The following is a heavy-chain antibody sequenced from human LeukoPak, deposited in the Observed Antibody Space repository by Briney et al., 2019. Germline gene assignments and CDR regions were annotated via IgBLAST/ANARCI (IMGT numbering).Heavy chain of an antibody. Sequence: KPSETLSLTCTVSGGSISSYCWSWIRQPPGKGLEWIGYIYYSGSTNYNPSLKSRVTISVDTSKNQFSLKLSSVTAADTAVYYCAREGGCSSPSAFDIWGQGTMVTVSS. CDR1: GGSISSYC. D-gene: IGHD2-15*01. CDR3: AREGGCSSPSAFDI. CDR2: IYYSGST. J-gene: IGHJ3*02. V-gene: IGHV4-59*01.